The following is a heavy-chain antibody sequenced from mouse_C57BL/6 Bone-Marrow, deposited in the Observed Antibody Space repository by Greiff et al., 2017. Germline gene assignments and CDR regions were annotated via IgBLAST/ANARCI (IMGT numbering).Heavy chain of an antibody. J-gene: IGHJ2*01. Sequence: QVQLQQPGAELVKPGASVKLSCKASGYTFTSYWMQWVKQRPGQGLEWIGEIDPSDSYTNYNQKFKGKATLTVDTSSSTAYMQLSSLTSEDSAVYYCARSLITTVVAPYYFDYWGQGTTLTVSS. V-gene: IGHV1-50*01. CDR1: GYTFTSYW. CDR2: IDPSDSYT. CDR3: ARSLITTVVAPYYFDY. D-gene: IGHD1-1*01.